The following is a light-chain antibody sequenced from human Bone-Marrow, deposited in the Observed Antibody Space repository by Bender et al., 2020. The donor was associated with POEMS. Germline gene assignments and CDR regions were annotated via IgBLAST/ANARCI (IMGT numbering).Light chain of an antibody. CDR2: KSD. CDR3: QSYDNSLGGWV. V-gene: IGLV1-47*01. CDR1: SSNIGDNY. J-gene: IGLJ3*02. Sequence: QSVLTQPPSASGTPGQTLTISCSGSSSNIGDNYVYWYRQFPGTAPKLFIYKSDQRPSGVPERFSGSKSGTSASLAITGLQAEDEGDYYCQSYDNSLGGWVFGGGTKLTVL.